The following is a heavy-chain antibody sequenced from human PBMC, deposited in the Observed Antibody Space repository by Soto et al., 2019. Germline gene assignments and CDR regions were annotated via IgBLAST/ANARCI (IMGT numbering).Heavy chain of an antibody. CDR1: GGSISGDY. J-gene: IGHJ4*02. CDR2: IYYTGTT. Sequence: QVQLQESGPGLVKPSETLSLTCTVSGGSISGDYWSWIRQSPRKGLEWIGYIYYTGTTKYNPSLKSRLTISVDTSKNQFSRKLSSVTAADTAVYYCARLGGYYQAFDSWGQGTLVTVAS. V-gene: IGHV4-59*08. CDR3: ARLGGYYQAFDS. D-gene: IGHD3-22*01.